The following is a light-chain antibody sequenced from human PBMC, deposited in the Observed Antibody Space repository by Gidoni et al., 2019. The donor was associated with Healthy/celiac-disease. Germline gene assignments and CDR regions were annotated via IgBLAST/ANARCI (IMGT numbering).Light chain of an antibody. J-gene: IGKJ3*01. Sequence: DIVMTQSPLSLPVTPGEPASISCRSSQCLLHSNGYNYLDWYLQKPGQSPQLLIYLGSNRASGVPDRFSGSGSSTDFTLKISRVEAEDVGVYYCMQALQTPPFTFGPGTKVDIK. CDR1: QCLLHSNGYNY. V-gene: IGKV2-28*01. CDR3: MQALQTPPFT. CDR2: LGS.